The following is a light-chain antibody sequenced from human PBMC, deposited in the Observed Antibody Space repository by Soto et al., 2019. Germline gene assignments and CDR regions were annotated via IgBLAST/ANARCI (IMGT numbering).Light chain of an antibody. V-gene: IGKV3-15*01. CDR3: QHRIDWWT. J-gene: IGKJ1*01. CDR1: QSVRSN. Sequence: EIVMTQSPVTLSVSPGERATLSCRASQSVRSNLAWYQQKPGQAPSLLIYGAFTRATGIPTRFSGTGSGTEFTLTISSLEPEDSAVYYCQHRIDWWTFGQGTKVDIK. CDR2: GAF.